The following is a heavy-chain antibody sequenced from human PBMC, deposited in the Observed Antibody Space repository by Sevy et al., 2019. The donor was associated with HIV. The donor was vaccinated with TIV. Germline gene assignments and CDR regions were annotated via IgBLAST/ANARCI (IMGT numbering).Heavy chain of an antibody. V-gene: IGHV3-30*18. CDR3: AKARGGCSGGSCFHLDY. Sequence: GGSLRLSCAASGFTFSSYGMHWVRQAPGKGLEWVAVISYDGSNKYYADSVKGRFTISRDNSKNTLYLQMNSLRAEDTAVYYCAKARGGCSGGSCFHLDYWGQGTLVTVSS. J-gene: IGHJ4*02. CDR1: GFTFSSYG. CDR2: ISYDGSNK. D-gene: IGHD2-15*01.